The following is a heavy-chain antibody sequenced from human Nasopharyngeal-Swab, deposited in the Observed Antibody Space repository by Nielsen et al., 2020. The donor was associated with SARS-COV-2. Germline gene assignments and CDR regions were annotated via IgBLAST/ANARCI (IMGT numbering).Heavy chain of an antibody. CDR3: AKDPYYYGSGSYFWPQVMLEKYYYGMDV. CDR2: ISYDGSNK. J-gene: IGHJ6*02. D-gene: IGHD3-10*01. Sequence: VRQAPGKGLEWVAVISYDGSNKYYADSMKGRFTISRDNSKNTLYLQMNSLRAEDTAVYYCAKDPYYYGSGSYFWPQVMLEKYYYGMDVWGQGTTVTVSS. V-gene: IGHV3-30*18.